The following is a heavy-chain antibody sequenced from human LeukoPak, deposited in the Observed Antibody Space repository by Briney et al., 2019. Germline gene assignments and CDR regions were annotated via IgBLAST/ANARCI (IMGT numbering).Heavy chain of an antibody. J-gene: IGHJ4*02. CDR1: GGTFSGYF. Sequence: SETLSLTCAVYGGTFSGYFWTWIRQAPGKGLEWVGEINNSGTTNYNPSLKTLVPISVDKSKNQFSLELSSVTAADTAVYYCARKIEEQQLVNFDYWGQGTLVTVSS. CDR3: ARKIEEQQLVNFDY. D-gene: IGHD6-13*01. V-gene: IGHV4-34*01. CDR2: INNSGTT.